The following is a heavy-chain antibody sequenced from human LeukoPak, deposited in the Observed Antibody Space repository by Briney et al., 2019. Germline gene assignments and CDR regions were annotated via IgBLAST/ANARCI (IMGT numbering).Heavy chain of an antibody. Sequence: GESLRLSCAVSGFTFTNYWLGWVRQAPAEGLDWVANIRPDGSDKYYVDSVKGRFTISRDNAQNSVFLQMNSLRAEDSGVYYCGRWGIEAALDSWGQGTLVTVSS. V-gene: IGHV3-7*01. J-gene: IGHJ5*02. D-gene: IGHD2-15*01. CDR3: GRWGIEAALDS. CDR2: IRPDGSDK. CDR1: GFTFTNYW.